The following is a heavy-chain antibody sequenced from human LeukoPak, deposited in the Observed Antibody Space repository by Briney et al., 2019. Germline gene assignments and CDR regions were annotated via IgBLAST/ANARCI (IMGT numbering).Heavy chain of an antibody. V-gene: IGHV1-69*13. Sequence: SLKVSCKASGCTFSSYAISWVRQAPGQGLEWMGGIIPIFGTANYAQNFQGRVTITADESTSTAYMELSSLRSEDTAVYYCASGGRPMEYQLLYLGWFDPWGQGTLVTVSS. CDR1: GCTFSSYA. J-gene: IGHJ5*02. CDR2: IIPIFGTA. D-gene: IGHD2-2*02. CDR3: ASGGRPMEYQLLYLGWFDP.